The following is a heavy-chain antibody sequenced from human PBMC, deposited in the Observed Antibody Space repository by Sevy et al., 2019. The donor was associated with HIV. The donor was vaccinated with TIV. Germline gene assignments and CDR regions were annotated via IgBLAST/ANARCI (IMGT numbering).Heavy chain of an antibody. CDR3: AREGSYGDFRFPYYSGMDV. CDR2: ISWNSGAI. J-gene: IGHJ6*02. D-gene: IGHD3-10*01. CDR1: GFTFSDYA. Sequence: GGSLRLSCAASGFTFSDYAMHWVRLVPGKGLEWVSGISWNSGAIGYADSVKGRFTISRDNAKNSLYLQMTSLRAEDTAVYYCAREGSYGDFRFPYYSGMDVWGQGTTVTVSS. V-gene: IGHV3-9*01.